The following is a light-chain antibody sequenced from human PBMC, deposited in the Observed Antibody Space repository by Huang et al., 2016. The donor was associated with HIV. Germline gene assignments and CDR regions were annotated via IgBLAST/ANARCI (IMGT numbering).Light chain of an antibody. CDR1: QSISIY. CDR2: STS. V-gene: IGKV1-39*01. Sequence: DIQMTQSPSSLSASVGDRVTISCRASQSISIYLNWYHQRPGRAPNLLIYSTSNLQSGVPSRFSGSGSGTNFTLTISSLQPEDVATYYCQQSYSTPRMYTFGQGTKVEIK. CDR3: QQSYSTPRMYT. J-gene: IGKJ2*01.